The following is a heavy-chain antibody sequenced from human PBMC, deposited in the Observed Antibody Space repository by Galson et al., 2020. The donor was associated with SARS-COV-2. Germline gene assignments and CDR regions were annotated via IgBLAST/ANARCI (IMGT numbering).Heavy chain of an antibody. Sequence: GESLKISCAASGFTFRTYWMSWVRQAPGKGLEWVANVKQDGSDRYYVDSVKGRFTISSDYARNSVYLQMNSLRAEDTAVYYCARDQDGYHDFWGQGTLVTVSS. CDR2: VKQDGSDR. D-gene: IGHD5-18*01. CDR1: GFTFRTYW. J-gene: IGHJ4*02. V-gene: IGHV3-7*01. CDR3: ARDQDGYHDF.